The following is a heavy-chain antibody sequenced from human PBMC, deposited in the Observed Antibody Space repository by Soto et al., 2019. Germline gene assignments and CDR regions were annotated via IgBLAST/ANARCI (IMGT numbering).Heavy chain of an antibody. V-gene: IGHV3-15*01. CDR1: GFTFSNAW. CDR3: TTLTYCSGGSCHALVDFDY. J-gene: IGHJ4*02. D-gene: IGHD2-15*01. CDR2: IKSKTDGGTT. Sequence: RGSLRLSXAASGFTFSNAWMSWVRQAPGKGLEWVGRIKSKTDGGTTDYAAPVKGRFTISRDDSKNTLYLQMNSLKTEDTAVYYCTTLTYCSGGSCHALVDFDYWGQGTLVTISS.